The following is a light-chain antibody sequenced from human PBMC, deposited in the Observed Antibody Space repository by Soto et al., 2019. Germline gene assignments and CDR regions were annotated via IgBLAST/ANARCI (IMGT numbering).Light chain of an antibody. CDR2: EVS. V-gene: IGLV2-14*01. CDR3: SSFTTSYFYV. Sequence: QSVLTQPASVSGSPGQSITISCTGTSSDVGGYNYVSWYQQHPGKAPKVIIYEVSNRPSGVSSRFSASKSAYTASLTISGLQAEDEANYYCSSFTTSYFYVFGPGTKVTVL. J-gene: IGLJ1*01. CDR1: SSDVGGYNY.